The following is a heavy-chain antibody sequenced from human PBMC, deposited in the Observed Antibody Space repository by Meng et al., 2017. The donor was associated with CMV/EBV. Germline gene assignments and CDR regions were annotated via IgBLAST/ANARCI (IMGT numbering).Heavy chain of an antibody. CDR3: AKDISYSGSYHAFDY. Sequence: SLKISCAASGFTFDDYAMHWVRQAPGKGLEWVSGISWNSGSIGYADSVKGRFTISRDNAKKSLYLQMNSLRAEDTALYYCAKDISYSGSYHAFDYWGQGTLVTVSS. CDR1: GFTFDDYA. V-gene: IGHV3-9*01. J-gene: IGHJ4*02. D-gene: IGHD1-26*01. CDR2: ISWNSGSI.